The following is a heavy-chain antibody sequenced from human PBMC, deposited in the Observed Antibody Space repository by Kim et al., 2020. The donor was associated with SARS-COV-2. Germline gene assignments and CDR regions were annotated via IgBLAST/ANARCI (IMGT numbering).Heavy chain of an antibody. CDR3: ARRGGDYFYAMDV. CDR1: GYTFTNYG. J-gene: IGHJ6*02. CDR2: INTDTGNP. V-gene: IGHV7-4-1*02. Sequence: ASVKVSYKASGYTFTNYGLNWVRQAPGQGLEWMGWINTDTGNPTYAPGFSGRFVFSLDTSVTTTYLQISSLKAEDTAVYYCARRGGDYFYAMDVWGQGTTVTVSS.